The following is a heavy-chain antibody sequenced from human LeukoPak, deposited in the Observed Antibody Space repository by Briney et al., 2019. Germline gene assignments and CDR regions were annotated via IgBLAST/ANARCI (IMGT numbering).Heavy chain of an antibody. J-gene: IGHJ4*02. Sequence: GGSLRLSCKPSGLTFGDYPMGWVRQAPGKGLEWVAYIRSKTYGATAEYAAFVKGRFTISRDDSKNIASLQMNSLKTEDTAVYYCTRGPPFDYWGQGTLVSVSS. CDR2: IRSKTYGATA. V-gene: IGHV3-49*04. CDR3: TRGPPFDY. CDR1: GLTFGDYP.